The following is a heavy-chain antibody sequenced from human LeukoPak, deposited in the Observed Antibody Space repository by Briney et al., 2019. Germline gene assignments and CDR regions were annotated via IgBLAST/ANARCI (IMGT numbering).Heavy chain of an antibody. Sequence: PGGSLRLSCAASGFTFSSYAMSWVRQAPGKGLEWVSSISSSSNYIYYADSVKGRFTISRDNAKNSLYLQMNSLRAEDTAVYYCARDYGAYYVGYWGQGTLVTVSS. CDR3: ARDYGAYYVGY. D-gene: IGHD3-10*01. CDR2: ISSSSNYI. J-gene: IGHJ4*02. V-gene: IGHV3-21*01. CDR1: GFTFSSYA.